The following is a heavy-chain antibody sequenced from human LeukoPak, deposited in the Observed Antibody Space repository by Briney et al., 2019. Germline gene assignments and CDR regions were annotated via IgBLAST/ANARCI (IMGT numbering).Heavy chain of an antibody. CDR1: GGSFSGYY. J-gene: IGHJ5*02. Sequence: NPSETLSLTCAVYGGSFSGYYWSWIRQPPGKGLEWIGEINHSGSTNYNPSLKSRVTISVDTSKNQFSLKLSSVTAADTAVYYCARGYYYGSGGNWFDPWGQGTLVTVSS. V-gene: IGHV4-34*01. D-gene: IGHD3-10*01. CDR2: INHSGST. CDR3: ARGYYYGSGGNWFDP.